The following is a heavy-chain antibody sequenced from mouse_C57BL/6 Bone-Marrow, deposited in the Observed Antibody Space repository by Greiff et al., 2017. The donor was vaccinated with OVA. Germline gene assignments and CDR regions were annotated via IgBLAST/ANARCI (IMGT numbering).Heavy chain of an antibody. J-gene: IGHJ4*01. CDR3: AMGSNYVDYAMDY. V-gene: IGHV5-17*01. D-gene: IGHD2-5*01. Sequence: EVKLVESGGGLVKPGGSLKLSCAASGFTFSDYGMHWVRQAPEKGLEWVAYISSGSSTINYADTVKGRFTISRDNAKNTRFLQMTSLRSEDTAMYFCAMGSNYVDYAMDYWGQGTSVTVSS. CDR2: ISSGSSTI. CDR1: GFTFSDYG.